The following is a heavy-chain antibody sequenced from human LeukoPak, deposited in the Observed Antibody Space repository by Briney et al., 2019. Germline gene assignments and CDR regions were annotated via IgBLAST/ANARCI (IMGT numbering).Heavy chain of an antibody. J-gene: IGHJ4*02. CDR2: INPNSGGT. CDR1: GYTFTSYY. D-gene: IGHD3-22*01. Sequence: GASVKVSCKASGYTFTSYYMHWVRQAPGQGLEWMGWINPNSGGTNYAQKFQGRVTMTRDTSISTAYMELSRLRSDDTAVYYCARESQVNYDSRGHFDYWGQGTLVAVSS. CDR3: ARESQVNYDSRGHFDY. V-gene: IGHV1-2*02.